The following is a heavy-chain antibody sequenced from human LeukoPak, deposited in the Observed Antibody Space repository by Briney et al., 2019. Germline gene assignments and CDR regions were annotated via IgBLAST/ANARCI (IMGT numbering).Heavy chain of an antibody. D-gene: IGHD3-3*01. CDR2: ISAYNGNT. CDR1: GYTFTNYG. CDR3: ARDALTYDFWSGYYGPPNWFDP. V-gene: IGHV1-18*01. Sequence: ASVKVSCKASGYTFTNYGISWVRQAPGQGLEWMGWISAYNGNTNYAQKLQGRVTMTTDTSTSTAYVELRSLRSDDTAVYYCARDALTYDFWSGYYGPPNWFDPWGQGTLVTVSS. J-gene: IGHJ5*02.